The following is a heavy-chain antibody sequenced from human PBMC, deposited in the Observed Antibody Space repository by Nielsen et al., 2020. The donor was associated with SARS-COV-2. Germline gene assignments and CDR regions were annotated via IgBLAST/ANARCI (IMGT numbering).Heavy chain of an antibody. D-gene: IGHD6-13*01. V-gene: IGHV3-33*01. J-gene: IGHJ6*03. CDR1: GFTFSSYG. CDR3: ARGKEKSSSWYERLYYYYYMDV. CDR2: IWYDGSNK. Sequence: GESLKISCAASGFTFSSYGMHWVRQAPGKGLEWVAVIWYDGSNKYYADSVKGRFTISRDNSKNTLYLQMNSLRAEDTAVYYCARGKEKSSSWYERLYYYYYMDVWGKGTTVTVSS.